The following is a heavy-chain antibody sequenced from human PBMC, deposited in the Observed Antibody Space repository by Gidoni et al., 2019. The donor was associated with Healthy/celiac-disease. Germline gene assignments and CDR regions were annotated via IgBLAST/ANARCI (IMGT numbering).Heavy chain of an antibody. J-gene: IGHJ5*02. CDR3: ARDTPLYCSGGSCYPGWFDP. V-gene: IGHV3-21*01. Sequence: EVQLVESGGGLVKPGGSLRLSCAASGFTFSSYSLNWVRQAPGKGLEWVSSISSSSSYIYYADSVKGRFTISRDNAKNSLYLQMNSLRAEDTAVYYCARDTPLYCSGGSCYPGWFDPWGQGTLVTVSS. CDR2: ISSSSSYI. CDR1: GFTFSSYS. D-gene: IGHD2-15*01.